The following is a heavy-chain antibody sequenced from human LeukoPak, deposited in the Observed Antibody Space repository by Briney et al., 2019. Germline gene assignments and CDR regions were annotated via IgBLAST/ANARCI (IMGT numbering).Heavy chain of an antibody. CDR1: GFTFSSYA. CDR3: AKDRSPQSGSYFVY. CDR2: ISGSGGST. D-gene: IGHD1-26*01. J-gene: IGHJ4*02. V-gene: IGHV3-23*01. Sequence: GGSLRPSCTASGFTFSSYAMSWVRQAPGKGLEWVSAISGSGGSTYYADSVKGRFTISRDNSKNTLYLQMNSLRAEDTAVYYCAKDRSPQSGSYFVYWGQGTLVTVSS.